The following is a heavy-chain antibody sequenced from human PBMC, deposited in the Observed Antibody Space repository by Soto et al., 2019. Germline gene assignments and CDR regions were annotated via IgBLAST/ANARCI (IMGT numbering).Heavy chain of an antibody. V-gene: IGHV1-69*01. CDR1: GGTFSSYA. D-gene: IGHD3-3*01. J-gene: IGHJ4*02. CDR3: ARGFTYYDFWSGPYFDY. CDR2: IIPIFGTA. Sequence: QVQLVQSGAEVKKPGSSVKVSCKASGGTFSSYAISWVRQAPGQGLEWMGGIIPIFGTANYAQKFQGRVTITADESTSRAYMELSSLRSEDTAVYYCARGFTYYDFWSGPYFDYWGQGTLVTVSS.